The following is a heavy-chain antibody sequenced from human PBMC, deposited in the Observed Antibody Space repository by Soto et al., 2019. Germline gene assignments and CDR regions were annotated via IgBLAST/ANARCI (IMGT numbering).Heavy chain of an antibody. Sequence: SETLSLTCTVSGGSISSYYWSWVRQPPGKGLEWIGYIYYSGSTNYNPSLKSRVTISVDTSKNQFSLKLSSVTAADTAVYYCARVLIRADAFDIWGQGTMVTVSS. V-gene: IGHV4-59*01. D-gene: IGHD3-9*01. CDR1: GGSISSYY. CDR2: IYYSGST. J-gene: IGHJ3*02. CDR3: ARVLIRADAFDI.